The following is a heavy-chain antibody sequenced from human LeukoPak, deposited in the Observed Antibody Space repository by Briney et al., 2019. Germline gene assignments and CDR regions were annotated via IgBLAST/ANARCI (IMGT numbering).Heavy chain of an antibody. Sequence: SVKVSCKASGGTFSSYAISWVRQAPGQRLEWMGGIIPIFGTANYAQKFQGRVTITTDESTSTAYMELSSLGSEDTAVYYCASASGYSSSWYLYFDYWGQGTLVTVSS. CDR2: IIPIFGTA. D-gene: IGHD6-13*01. CDR3: ASASGYSSSWYLYFDY. V-gene: IGHV1-69*05. J-gene: IGHJ4*02. CDR1: GGTFSSYA.